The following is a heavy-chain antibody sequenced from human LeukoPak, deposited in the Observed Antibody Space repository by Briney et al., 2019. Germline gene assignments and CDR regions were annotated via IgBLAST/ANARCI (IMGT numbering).Heavy chain of an antibody. Sequence: GGSLRLSCAASGFPFSSYDMDWVRQAPGKGLEWVANIKQDGSEKYYVDSVKGRFTISRDNAKNSLYLQMNSLRAEDTAVYYCARDMGPLLAYFDLWGRGTLVTVST. D-gene: IGHD2-15*01. CDR3: ARDMGPLLAYFDL. CDR2: IKQDGSEK. J-gene: IGHJ2*01. V-gene: IGHV3-7*01. CDR1: GFPFSSYD.